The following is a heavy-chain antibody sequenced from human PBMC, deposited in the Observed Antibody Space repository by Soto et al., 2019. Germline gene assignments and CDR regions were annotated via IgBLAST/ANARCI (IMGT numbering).Heavy chain of an antibody. CDR3: ARHYDWNLNQDGMDV. Sequence: GESLKISCKGSGYNFTSYWISWVRQMPGKGLEWMGRIDPSDSYTNYSPSFQGHVTISADKSISTAYLQWSSLKASDTAMYYCARHYDWNLNQDGMDVWGQGTTVTV. V-gene: IGHV5-10-1*01. CDR2: IDPSDSYT. D-gene: IGHD1-1*01. CDR1: GYNFTSYW. J-gene: IGHJ6*02.